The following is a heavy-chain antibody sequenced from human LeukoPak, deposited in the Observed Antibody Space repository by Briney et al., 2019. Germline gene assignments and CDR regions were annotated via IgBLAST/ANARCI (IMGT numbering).Heavy chain of an antibody. Sequence: SETLSLTCTVSGGSLSSYYWSWIRHPPAKGLEWIGYLYYSGSTNYNPSLKSRVTISVDTSKNQFSLKLSSVTAADTAVYCCARLGSSSWSIRCFDYWGQGTLVTVSS. CDR3: ARLGSSSWSIRCFDY. J-gene: IGHJ4*02. CDR2: LYYSGST. CDR1: GGSLSSYY. V-gene: IGHV4-59*01. D-gene: IGHD6-13*01.